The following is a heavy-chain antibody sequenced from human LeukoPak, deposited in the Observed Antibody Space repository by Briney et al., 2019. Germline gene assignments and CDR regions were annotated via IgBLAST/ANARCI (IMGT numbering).Heavy chain of an antibody. CDR3: ARGGGSYFLPEYYFDY. V-gene: IGHV1-2*02. CDR1: GYTFTGYY. J-gene: IGHJ4*02. Sequence: ASVKVSCKASGYTFTGYYMHWVRQAPGQGLEWMGWINPNSGGTNYAQKFQGRVTMTRDTSISTAYMELSRLRSDDTAVYYCARGGGSYFLPEYYFDYWGQGTLVTVSS. CDR2: INPNSGGT. D-gene: IGHD1-26*01.